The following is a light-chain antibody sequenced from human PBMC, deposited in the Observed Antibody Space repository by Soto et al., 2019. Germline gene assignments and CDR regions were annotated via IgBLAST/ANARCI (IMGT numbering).Light chain of an antibody. V-gene: IGKV1-5*01. CDR3: QQYNSYPQ. CDR2: DAC. Sequence: DIQMTRSPSTLSAYVGDRVTITCRASQSISSWLGWYQQKPEKAHKLLFYDACSLESGVPSRFSGSGSGTEFTLTISSLQADVFATYYCQQYNSYPQFGQGTKVDIK. J-gene: IGKJ1*01. CDR1: QSISSW.